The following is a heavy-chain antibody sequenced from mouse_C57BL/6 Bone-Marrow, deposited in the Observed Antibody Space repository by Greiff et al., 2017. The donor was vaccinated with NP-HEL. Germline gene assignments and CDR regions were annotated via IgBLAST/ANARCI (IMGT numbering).Heavy chain of an antibody. CDR3: TNGDYAAY. V-gene: IGHV14-4*01. D-gene: IGHD2-4*01. Sequence: EVKLMESGAELVRPGASVKLSCTASGFNIKDDYMHWVKQRPEQGLEWIGWIDPENGYTEYASKFQGKATITADTSSNTAYLQLSSLTSEDTAVYYCTNGDYAAYWGQGTLVTVSA. CDR1: GFNIKDDY. J-gene: IGHJ3*01. CDR2: IDPENGYT.